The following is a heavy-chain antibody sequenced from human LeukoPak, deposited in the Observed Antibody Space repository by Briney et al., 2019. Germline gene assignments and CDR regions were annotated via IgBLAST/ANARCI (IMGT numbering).Heavy chain of an antibody. Sequence: SETLSLTCNVSGFSLTIGYYWSWIRQSPGKGLEWMAYIHYSGSTNYNPSLKSRVTISLDTSKNLFSLKLSSVTAADTAVYYCATYLFRGDTHYFDYWGQGIVVTVSS. CDR2: IHYSGST. CDR1: GFSLTIGYY. V-gene: IGHV4-61*01. D-gene: IGHD3-10*01. J-gene: IGHJ4*02. CDR3: ATYLFRGDTHYFDY.